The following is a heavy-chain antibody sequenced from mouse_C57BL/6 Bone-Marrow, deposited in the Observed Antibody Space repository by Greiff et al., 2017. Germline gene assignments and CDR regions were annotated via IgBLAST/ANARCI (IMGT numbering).Heavy chain of an antibody. J-gene: IGHJ3*01. CDR2: IYPGDGDT. CDR1: GYAFSSYW. V-gene: IGHV1-80*01. CDR3: ARPNYSGSSLFAY. Sequence: VQLLQSGAELVKPGASVKISCKASGYAFSSYWMNWVKQRPGKGLEWIGQIYPGDGDTNYNGKFKGKATLTADKSSSTAYMQLSSLTSEDSAVYFCARPNYSGSSLFAYWGQGTLVTVSA. D-gene: IGHD1-1*01.